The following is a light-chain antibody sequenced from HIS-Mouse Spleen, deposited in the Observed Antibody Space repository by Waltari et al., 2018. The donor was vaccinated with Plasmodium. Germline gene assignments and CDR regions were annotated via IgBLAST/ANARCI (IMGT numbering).Light chain of an antibody. J-gene: IGLJ2*01. V-gene: IGLV3-25*03. CDR1: ALPTQY. Sequence: SYELTQPPSVSVSPGQTARITCPGDALPTQYAYWYQQKPGQAPVLVIYKDSERPSGIPERFSGSSSGTTVTLTISGVQAEDEADYYCQSADSSGTYPDVVFGGGTKLTVL. CDR3: QSADSSGTYPDVV. CDR2: KDS.